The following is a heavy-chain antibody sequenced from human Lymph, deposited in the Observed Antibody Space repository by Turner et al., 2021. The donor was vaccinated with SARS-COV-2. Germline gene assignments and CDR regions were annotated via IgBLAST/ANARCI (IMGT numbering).Heavy chain of an antibody. CDR1: GFTFSSYA. Sequence: EVPRLESGGGLVLHGGSLSLSCAASGFTFSSYAMSWVRQAPGKGLEWVSTMSGRGDSTYNADSVKGRFTISRDNTKNTLFMQMHSVRAEDTAVYDCAKNEMAMIVVVITLFDYWGQGTLVTVSS. CDR2: MSGRGDST. D-gene: IGHD3-22*01. J-gene: IGHJ4*02. V-gene: IGHV3-23*01. CDR3: AKNEMAMIVVVITLFDY.